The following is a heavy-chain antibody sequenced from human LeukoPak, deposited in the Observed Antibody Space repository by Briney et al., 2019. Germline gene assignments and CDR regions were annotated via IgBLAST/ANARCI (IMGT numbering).Heavy chain of an antibody. D-gene: IGHD6-6*01. CDR1: GGSISSGSYY. CDR3: ARDIPIEYNNSQGFDY. CDR2: IHTSGNT. J-gene: IGHJ4*02. Sequence: PSQTLSLTCTVSGGSISSGSYYWSWIRQPAGKGLEWIGRIHTSGNTNYNPSLKSRVTISVDTSKNQFSLKLSSVTAADTAVYYCARDIPIEYNNSQGFDYWGQGTLVTVSS. V-gene: IGHV4-61*02.